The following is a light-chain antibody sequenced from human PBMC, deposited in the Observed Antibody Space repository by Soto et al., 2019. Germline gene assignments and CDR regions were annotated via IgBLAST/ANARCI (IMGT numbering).Light chain of an antibody. CDR1: QSLLHSNGYNY. CDR2: LGS. CDR3: MQALQTPRT. Sequence: DIVMTQSPLSLPVTPGEPASISCRSSQSLLHSNGYNYLYWYLQKPGQSPQLLISLGSNRASGVPDRFSGSGSGTDFTLKISRVEADDVGVYYCMQALQTPRTCGQGTKVEIK. J-gene: IGKJ1*01. V-gene: IGKV2-28*01.